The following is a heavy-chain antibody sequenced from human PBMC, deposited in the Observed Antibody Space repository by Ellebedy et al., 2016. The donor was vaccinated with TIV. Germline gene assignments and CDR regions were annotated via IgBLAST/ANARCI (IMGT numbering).Heavy chain of an antibody. J-gene: IGHJ5*02. Sequence: SETLSLXCTVSGGSITHYYWNWIRQSPGKGLEWIGYYYSGGTDYNPSLTSRVTISIDTSKNQFSLKLTSVTAADTAVYYCARRIRSDAPIAQENWFDPWGQGTLVTVSS. V-gene: IGHV4-59*12. CDR3: ARRIRSDAPIAQENWFDP. D-gene: IGHD2-15*01. CDR1: GGSITHYY. CDR2: YYSGGT.